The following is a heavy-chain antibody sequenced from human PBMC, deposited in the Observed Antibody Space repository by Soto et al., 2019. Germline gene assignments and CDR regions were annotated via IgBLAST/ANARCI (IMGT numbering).Heavy chain of an antibody. CDR1: GGSISSYY. D-gene: IGHD2-2*01. CDR2: IYYSGST. CDR3: ARGYCSSTSCYAPDHDY. J-gene: IGHJ4*02. V-gene: IGHV4-59*01. Sequence: SETLSLTCTVSGGSISSYYWSWIRQPPGKGLEWIGYIYYSGSTNYNPSLKSRVTISVDTSKNQFSLKLSSVTAADTAVYYCARGYCSSTSCYAPDHDYWGQGTLVTVSS.